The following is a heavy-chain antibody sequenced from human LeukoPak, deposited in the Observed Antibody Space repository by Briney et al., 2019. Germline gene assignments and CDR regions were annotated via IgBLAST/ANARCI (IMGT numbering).Heavy chain of an antibody. CDR3: ARDLPGYDGWGIDY. CDR1: GFTFSSYA. D-gene: IGHD3-16*01. J-gene: IGHJ4*02. CDR2: ISYDGSNK. V-gene: IGHV3-30*04. Sequence: PGRSLRLSCAASGFTFSSYAMHWVRQAPGKGLEWVAVISYDGSNKYYADSVKGRFTISRDNSKNTLYLQMNSLRAEDTAVYYCARDLPGYDGWGIDYWGQGTLATVSS.